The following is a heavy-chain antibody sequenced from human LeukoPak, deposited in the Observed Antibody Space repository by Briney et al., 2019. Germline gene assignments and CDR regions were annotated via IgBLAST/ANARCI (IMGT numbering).Heavy chain of an antibody. CDR1: GYTFNNHY. J-gene: IGHJ4*02. D-gene: IGHD6-19*01. V-gene: IGHV1-46*02. CDR3: ARQGTYSSAIGMGY. Sequence: ASVKVSCKASGYTFNNHYMYWVRQAPGQRLEWMGVINPSGGSTSYAQKFQGRVTMTRDTSTRTVYMEVNSLRSEDTAVYYCARQGTYSSAIGMGYWGQGTLVTVSS. CDR2: INPSGGST.